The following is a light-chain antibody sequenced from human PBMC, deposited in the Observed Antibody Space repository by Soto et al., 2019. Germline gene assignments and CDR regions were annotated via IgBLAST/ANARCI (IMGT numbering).Light chain of an antibody. CDR3: HQYHLHAT. V-gene: IGKV1-5*01. CDR2: EAS. CDR1: QGIFRW. Sequence: DIQMTQSPSTLSASVGDRVPLTCLSIQGIFRWLAWYHQKPGKAPKLLIYEASSLGSVIPSRFSGNGSGTEFTLTYCRPQPHDCATYHCHQYHLHATVGQRTILDIK. J-gene: IGKJ2*01.